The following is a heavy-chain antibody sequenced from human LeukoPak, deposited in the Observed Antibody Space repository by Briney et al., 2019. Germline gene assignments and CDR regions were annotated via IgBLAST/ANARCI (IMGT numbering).Heavy chain of an antibody. CDR3: ARDATIFGVVIHFFDY. V-gene: IGHV3-21*01. D-gene: IGHD3-3*01. J-gene: IGHJ4*02. CDR2: ISSSSSYI. Sequence: PGGSLRLSCAASGFTFSSYTVNWVRQAPGKGLEWVSSISSSSSYIYYADSVEGRFTISRDNAKNSLYLQMNSLRAEDTAVYYCARDATIFGVVIHFFDYWGQGTLVTVSS. CDR1: GFTFSSYT.